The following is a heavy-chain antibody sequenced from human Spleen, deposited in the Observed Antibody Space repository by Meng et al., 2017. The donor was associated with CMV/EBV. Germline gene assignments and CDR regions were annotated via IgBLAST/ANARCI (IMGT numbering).Heavy chain of an antibody. J-gene: IGHJ6*02. D-gene: IGHD1-1*01. CDR2: ISGSGGST. CDR3: ARLIGTTARYYYYGMDV. CDR1: GFTFSSYA. V-gene: IGHV3-23*01. Sequence: GESLKISCAAAGFTFSSYAMSWVRQAPGKGLEWVSAISGSGGSTYYADSVKGRFTISRDNSKNTLYLQMNSQRAEDTAVYYCARLIGTTARYYYYGMDVWGQGTTVTVSS.